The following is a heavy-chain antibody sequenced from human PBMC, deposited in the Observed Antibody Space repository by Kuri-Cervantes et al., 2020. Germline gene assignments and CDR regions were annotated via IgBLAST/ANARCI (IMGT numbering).Heavy chain of an antibody. Sequence: SETLSLTCDIFGDSVSSNSAAWNWIRQSPSRGLEWLGRTYYRSKWFNNYAVSVKSRITINPDTSKNQFSLQLNSVTPEDTGVYYCARKLWNAFDIWGQGTMVTVSS. CDR1: GDSVSSNSAA. CDR3: ARKLWNAFDI. CDR2: TYYRSKWFN. J-gene: IGHJ3*02. D-gene: IGHD3-16*01. V-gene: IGHV6-1*01.